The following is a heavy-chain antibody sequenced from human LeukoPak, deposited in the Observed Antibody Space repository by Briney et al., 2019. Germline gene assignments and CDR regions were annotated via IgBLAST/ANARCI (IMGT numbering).Heavy chain of an antibody. J-gene: IGHJ4*02. Sequence: SQTLSLTCAFSGDTVSTNSGVWNWIRQSPSRGLEWLARTYYRCKWYDDYAVVVRSRITINPDTSKNQFSLQQTSVAPEDTAVYYCTRGWNSGLFWYWGQGTLVTVSS. CDR1: GDTVSTNSGV. V-gene: IGHV6-1*01. D-gene: IGHD1-26*01. CDR3: TRGWNSGLFWY. CDR2: TYYRCKWYD.